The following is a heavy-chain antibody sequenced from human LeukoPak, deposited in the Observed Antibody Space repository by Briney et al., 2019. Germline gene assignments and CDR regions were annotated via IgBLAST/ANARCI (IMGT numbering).Heavy chain of an antibody. Sequence: PSETLSLTCTVSGGSISSYYWSWIRQPPGKGLEWIGYIYYSGNTNYNPSLKRRVTISLDTSKNQFSLKLSSVTAADTAVYYCARGTTDYDILTGHYRYWFDPWGQGTLVTVSS. CDR1: GGSISSYY. CDR2: IYYSGNT. V-gene: IGHV4-59*01. CDR3: ARGTTDYDILTGHYRYWFDP. J-gene: IGHJ5*02. D-gene: IGHD3-9*01.